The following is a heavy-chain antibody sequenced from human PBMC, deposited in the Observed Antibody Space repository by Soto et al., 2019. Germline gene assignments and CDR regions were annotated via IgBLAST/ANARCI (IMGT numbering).Heavy chain of an antibody. D-gene: IGHD1-20*01. Sequence: QVQLQESGPGLVKPSGTLSLTCAVSGDSITSSAWWSCVRQPPGKGLEWIGEIHLGGTTNYNPSLKRRVTISVDKSKSQFSLILNSVTAADTAIYYCARGDNWRLDLWGQGTLVTVSS. CDR2: IHLGGTT. CDR3: ARGDNWRLDL. V-gene: IGHV4-4*02. CDR1: GDSITSSAW. J-gene: IGHJ5*02.